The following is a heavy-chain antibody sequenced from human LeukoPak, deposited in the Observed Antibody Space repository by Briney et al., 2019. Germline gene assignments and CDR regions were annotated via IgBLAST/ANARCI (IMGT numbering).Heavy chain of an antibody. CDR3: ARHEEVSGSWGSFDI. V-gene: IGHV5-51*01. CDR2: IYPGDSDT. J-gene: IGHJ3*02. CDR1: GSSFTSYW. D-gene: IGHD3-10*01. Sequence: GESLKISCKGSGSSFTSYWIGWVRQMPGKGLEWMGIIYPGDSDTRYSPSFQGQVTISADKSISTAYLQWSGLKASDTAMYYRARHEEVSGSWGSFDIWGQGTMVTVSS.